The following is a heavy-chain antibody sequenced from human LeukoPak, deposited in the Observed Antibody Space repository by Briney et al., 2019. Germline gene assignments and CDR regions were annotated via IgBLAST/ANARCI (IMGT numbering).Heavy chain of an antibody. CDR3: ARGYYDILTGPQYYFDY. CDR1: GGTFSSYA. V-gene: IGHV1-69*04. D-gene: IGHD3-9*01. CDR2: IIPILGIA. J-gene: IGHJ4*02. Sequence: ASVKVSCKASGGTFSSYAISWVRQAPGQGLEWMGRIIPILGIANYAQKFQGRVTITADKSTSTAYMELSSLRSEDTAVYYCARGYYDILTGPQYYFDYWGQGTLVTVSS.